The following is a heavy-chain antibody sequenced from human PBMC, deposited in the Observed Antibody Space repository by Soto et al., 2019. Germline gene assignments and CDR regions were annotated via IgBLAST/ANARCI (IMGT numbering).Heavy chain of an antibody. CDR2: IYYSGST. CDR1: GGPISSYY. J-gene: IGHJ4*02. D-gene: IGHD3-22*01. Sequence: SETLSLTCTVSGGPISSYYWSWIRQPPGKGLEWIGYIYYSGSTNYNPSLKSRVTISVDTSKNQFSLKLSSVTAADTAVYYCARVGYYYDSSGYYYVIDYWGQGTLVTVSS. V-gene: IGHV4-59*01. CDR3: ARVGYYYDSSGYYYVIDY.